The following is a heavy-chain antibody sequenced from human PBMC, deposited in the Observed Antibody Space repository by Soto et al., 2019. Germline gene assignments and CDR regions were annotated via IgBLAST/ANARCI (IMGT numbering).Heavy chain of an antibody. D-gene: IGHD5-12*01. CDR1: GGSISSDF. CDR2: IFYTGTT. V-gene: IGHV4-59*01. CDR3: ARGSDFLYYDGMDV. Sequence: QVQLQESGPGLVKPSETLSLTCTVSGGSISSDFWSWIRQPPGKGLEWIGYIFYTGTTKYNPSLKSRVPISVDTSKTQFSLHLSSVSAADTAVYYCARGSDFLYYDGMDVWGQGTTVTVSS. J-gene: IGHJ6*02.